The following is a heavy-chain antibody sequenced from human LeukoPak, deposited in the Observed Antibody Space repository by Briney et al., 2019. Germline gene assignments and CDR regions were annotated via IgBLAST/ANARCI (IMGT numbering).Heavy chain of an antibody. D-gene: IGHD6-6*01. CDR1: GGSITSSSHH. J-gene: IGHJ4*02. Sequence: SETLSLTCTVSGGSITSSSHHWGWLRQPPGKGLEWIGSIYYSGTTYYKPSLRSRVTISVDTSKNQFYLRLTSVTAADSAMYYCARESSSSPDYWGQGTLVTASS. V-gene: IGHV4-39*07. CDR2: IYYSGTT. CDR3: ARESSSSPDY.